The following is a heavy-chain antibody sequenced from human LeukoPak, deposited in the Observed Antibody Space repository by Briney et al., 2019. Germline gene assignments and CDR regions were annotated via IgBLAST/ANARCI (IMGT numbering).Heavy chain of an antibody. CDR1: GYTFTGYY. V-gene: IGHV1-2*02. J-gene: IGHJ4*02. CDR3: ASGYGDRTGY. CDR2: INLNSGDR. D-gene: IGHD4-17*01. Sequence: ASVKVSCKASGYTFTGYYMHWVRQAPGQGLEWMGWINLNSGDRNYAQKFQGRVTMTRDTSITTAYMELNSLRSDDTAVYYCASGYGDRTGYWGQGTLVIVSS.